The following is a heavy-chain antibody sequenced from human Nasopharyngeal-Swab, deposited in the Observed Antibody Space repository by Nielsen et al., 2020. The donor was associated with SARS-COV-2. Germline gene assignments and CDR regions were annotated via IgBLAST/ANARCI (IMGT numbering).Heavy chain of an antibody. Sequence: PAPRKGLEWVSGISWNSGSIGYADSVKGRFTISRDNAKNSLYLQMNSLRAEDTALYYCAKGVAAALPPGMDVWGQGTTVTVSS. V-gene: IGHV3-9*01. CDR3: AKGVAAALPPGMDV. J-gene: IGHJ6*02. D-gene: IGHD6-13*01. CDR2: ISWNSGSI.